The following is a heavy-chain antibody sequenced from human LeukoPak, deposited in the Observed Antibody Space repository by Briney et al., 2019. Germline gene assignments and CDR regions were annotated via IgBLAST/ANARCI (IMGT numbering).Heavy chain of an antibody. D-gene: IGHD3-22*01. V-gene: IGHV4-59*01. J-gene: IGHJ3*02. CDR2: IYNSGT. Sequence: SETLSLTCTVSNGSISYYYWTWIRQPPGKALEWIGYIYNSGTNYNPSLRDRVTMSVDTSKNQFSLKLSSVTAADTAVYYCAREPHFDSTGYYYPQPFDIWGQGTMVTVSS. CDR3: AREPHFDSTGYYYPQPFDI. CDR1: NGSISYYY.